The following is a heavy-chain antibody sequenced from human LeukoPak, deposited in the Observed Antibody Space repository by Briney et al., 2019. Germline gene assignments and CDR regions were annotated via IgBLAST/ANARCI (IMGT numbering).Heavy chain of an antibody. J-gene: IGHJ4*02. D-gene: IGHD1-26*01. V-gene: IGHV4-39*01. CDR2: FYYSGPT. CDR3: ARHGVKPTPRLHRYSGSYFDY. Sequence: SETLSLTCSVSGDSLSINSYSWAWIRQPPGKGLEFIGSFYYSGPTYYNPSLKSRVTISVDTSKNQFSLKLSSVTAADTAVYYCARHGVKPTPRLHRYSGSYFDYWGQGTLVTVSS. CDR1: GDSLSINSYS.